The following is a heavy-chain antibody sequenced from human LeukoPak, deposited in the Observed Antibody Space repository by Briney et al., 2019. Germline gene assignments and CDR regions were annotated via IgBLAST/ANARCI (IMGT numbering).Heavy chain of an antibody. D-gene: IGHD3-3*01. CDR2: IRYDGSNK. CDR1: GFTFSSYG. Sequence: QTGGSLRLYCAASGFTFSSYGMHWVRQAPGKGLEWVAFIRYDGSNKYYADSVKGRFTISRDNSKNTLYLQMNSLRAEDTAVYYCASITIFGVAETLDDFDYWGQGTLVTVSS. J-gene: IGHJ4*02. V-gene: IGHV3-30*02. CDR3: ASITIFGVAETLDDFDY.